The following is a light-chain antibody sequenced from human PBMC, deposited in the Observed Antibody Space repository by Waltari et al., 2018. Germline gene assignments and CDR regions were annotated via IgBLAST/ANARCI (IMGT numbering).Light chain of an antibody. CDR1: QNALRY. J-gene: IGKJ1*01. CDR3: QQYNEYPWT. CDR2: RAS. Sequence: DYQMTQSPSTLSASVGDRVTITCRSSQNALRYLAWYQQRPGKAPKLLIYRASTLESGVSSRFRGTGSVTEFTLTINTLQPDDVATYYCQQYNEYPWTFGQGTKVEIK. V-gene: IGKV1-5*03.